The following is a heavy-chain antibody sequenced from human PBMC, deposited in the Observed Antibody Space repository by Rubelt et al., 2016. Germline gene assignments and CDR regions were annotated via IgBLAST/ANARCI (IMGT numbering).Heavy chain of an antibody. CDR1: GGTFSSYA. Sequence: QVQLVQSGAEVKKPGSSVKVSCKASGGTFSSYAISWVRQAPGQGLEWRGGIIPLFGTANYEQKFQGGVRMTAEKSTSEAYMELSSRRSEDRAVYYCARDLVGGGITTHDAFDIWGQGTMVTVSS. D-gene: IGHD3-10*01. V-gene: IGHV1-69*06. CDR2: IIPLFGTA. CDR3: ARDLVGGGITTHDAFDI. J-gene: IGHJ3*02.